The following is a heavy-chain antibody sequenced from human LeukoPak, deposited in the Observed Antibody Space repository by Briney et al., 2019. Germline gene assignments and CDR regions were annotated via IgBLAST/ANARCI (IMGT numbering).Heavy chain of an antibody. Sequence: GGSLRLSCAASGFTFDDYGMSWVRQAPGKGLEWVSGINWNGGSTGYADSVKGRSTISRDNAKNSLYLQMTSLRAEDTALYYCARGGRANDILTGYFLFWGQGTLVTVSS. CDR3: ARGGRANDILTGYFLF. CDR2: INWNGGST. D-gene: IGHD3-9*01. J-gene: IGHJ4*02. CDR1: GFTFDDYG. V-gene: IGHV3-20*04.